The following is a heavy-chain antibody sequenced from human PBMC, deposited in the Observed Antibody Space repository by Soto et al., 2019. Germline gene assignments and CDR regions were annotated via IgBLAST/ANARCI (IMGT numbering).Heavy chain of an antibody. Sequence: QVQLVQSGAEVRKPGASVKVSCKASGYSFTDYYIHWGRQAPGQGLEWLGWINPNTGVTHFAQKFQGWVTMTRDTSISTAYMQLNRLTSDDTAVYYCVRSPGDFRYGLDVWGQGTTVTVSS. CDR1: GYSFTDYY. D-gene: IGHD2-21*02. CDR2: INPNTGVT. V-gene: IGHV1-2*04. CDR3: VRSPGDFRYGLDV. J-gene: IGHJ6*02.